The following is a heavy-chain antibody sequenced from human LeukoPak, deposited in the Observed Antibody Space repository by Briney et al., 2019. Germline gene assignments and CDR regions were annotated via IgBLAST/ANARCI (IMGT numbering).Heavy chain of an antibody. CDR1: GFTFSDYY. V-gene: IGHV3-11*03. CDR2: ISSSSYT. J-gene: IGHJ4*02. CDR3: ARILAVASFHPFDY. Sequence: GGSLRLSCAASGFTFSDYYMNWIRQAPGKGLEWVSYISSSSYTNYADSVKGRFTISRDNAKKSPCLQMNSLRAEDTAVYYCARILAVASFHPFDYWGQGTLVTVSS. D-gene: IGHD6-19*01.